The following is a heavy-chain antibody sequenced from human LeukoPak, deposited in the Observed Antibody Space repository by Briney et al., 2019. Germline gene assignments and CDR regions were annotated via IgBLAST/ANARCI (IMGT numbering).Heavy chain of an antibody. CDR3: ARDGGYHGAFDI. J-gene: IGHJ3*02. CDR2: IYYSGST. V-gene: IGHV4-59*12. D-gene: IGHD2-15*01. Sequence: SETLSLTCTVSGGSISSYYWSWIRQPPGKGLEWIGYIYYSGSTNYNPSLKSRVTISVDTSKNQFSLKLSSVTAADTAVYYCARDGGYHGAFDIWGQGTMVTVSS. CDR1: GGSISSYY.